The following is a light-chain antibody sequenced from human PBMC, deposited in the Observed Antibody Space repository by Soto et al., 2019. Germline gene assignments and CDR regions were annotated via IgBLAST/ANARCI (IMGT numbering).Light chain of an antibody. V-gene: IGKV1-39*01. CDR1: QSISSY. CDR2: AAS. Sequence: DIQMTQSPASLSAAPGETVTITFRASQSISSYLNWYQQKPGKAPKPLIYAASSLQSGVPSRFSGSGSGTDFTLTISSLQPEDFATYYCQQSYSTPRTFGQGTR. J-gene: IGKJ5*01. CDR3: QQSYSTPRT.